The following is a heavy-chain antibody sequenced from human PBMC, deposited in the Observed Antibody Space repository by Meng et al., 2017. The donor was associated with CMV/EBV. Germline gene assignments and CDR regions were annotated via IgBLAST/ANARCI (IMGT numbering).Heavy chain of an antibody. D-gene: IGHD2-2*01. Sequence: SETLSLTCAVYGGSFSGYYWSWIRQPPGKGLEWIGEINHSGSTNYNPSLKSRVTTSVDTSKNQFSLKLSSVTAADTAVYYCARVGGDIVVVPALGYFDYWGQGTLVTVSS. CDR1: GGSFSGYY. CDR3: ARVGGDIVVVPALGYFDY. J-gene: IGHJ4*02. CDR2: INHSGST. V-gene: IGHV4-34*01.